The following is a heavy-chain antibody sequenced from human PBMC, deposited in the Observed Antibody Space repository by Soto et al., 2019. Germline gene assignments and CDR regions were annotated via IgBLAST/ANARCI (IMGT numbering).Heavy chain of an antibody. V-gene: IGHV4-30-4*01. CDR1: GGSISSGNYH. J-gene: IGHJ5*02. CDR2: ISYSGST. Sequence: PSETLSLTCTVSGGSISSGNYHWSWIRQPPGKGLEWIGYISYSGSTFYSPSLKSRVTISVDAFKNQFSLKLNSVTAADTAVYYCARVESSATGEVDPWGQGILVTVSS. CDR3: ARVESSATGEVDP. D-gene: IGHD3-22*01.